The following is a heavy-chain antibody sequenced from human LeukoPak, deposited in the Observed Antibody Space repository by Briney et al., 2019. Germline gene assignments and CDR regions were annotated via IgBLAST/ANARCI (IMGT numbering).Heavy chain of an antibody. CDR1: GYTFTSYD. CDR3: ARGGAARLHFDY. Sequence: SVKVSCKASGYTFTSYDINWVRQAPGQGLEWMGGIIPIFGTANYAQKFQGRVTITTDESTSTAYMELSSLRSEDTAVYYCARGGAARLHFDYWGQGTLVTVSS. J-gene: IGHJ4*02. V-gene: IGHV1-69*05. CDR2: IIPIFGTA. D-gene: IGHD6-6*01.